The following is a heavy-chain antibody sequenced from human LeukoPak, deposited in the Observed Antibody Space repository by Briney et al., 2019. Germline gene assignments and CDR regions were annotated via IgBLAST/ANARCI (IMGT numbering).Heavy chain of an antibody. D-gene: IGHD5-12*01. V-gene: IGHV4-34*01. CDR2: INHSGST. Sequence: SETLSHTCAVYGGSFSGYYWSWIRQPPGKGLEWIGEINHSGSTNYNPSLKSRVTISVDTSKNQFSLKLSSVTAADTAVYYCAREGWLQSRYFDYWGQGTLVTVSS. CDR3: AREGWLQSRYFDY. CDR1: GGSFSGYY. J-gene: IGHJ4*02.